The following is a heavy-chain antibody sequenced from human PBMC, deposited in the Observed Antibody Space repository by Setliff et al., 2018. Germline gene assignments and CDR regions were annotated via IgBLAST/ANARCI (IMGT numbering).Heavy chain of an antibody. J-gene: IGHJ4*02. Sequence: PGGSLRLSCAASGFSFSSYGMHWVRQAPGKGLEWVAVIWFDGSYKKYADSVKGRFTISRDNSKNTLFLQMNSLRADDTAVYYCMKKIIAGGGPPYDYFDYWGQGTLVTVSS. CDR3: MKKIIAGGGPPYDYFDY. V-gene: IGHV3-33*06. CDR1: GFSFSSYG. CDR2: IWFDGSYK. D-gene: IGHD1-26*01.